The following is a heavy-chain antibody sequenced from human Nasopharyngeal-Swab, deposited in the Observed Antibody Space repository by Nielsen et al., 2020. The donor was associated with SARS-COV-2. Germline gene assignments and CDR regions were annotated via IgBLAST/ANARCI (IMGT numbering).Heavy chain of an antibody. Sequence: GESLKISCAASGFTFSSYAMHWVRQAPGKGLERVAVISYDGSNKYYADSVKGRFTISRDNSKNTLYLQMNSLRAEDTAVYYCARDRGDGYNLYYFDYWGQGTLVTVSS. V-gene: IGHV3-30*04. CDR2: ISYDGSNK. J-gene: IGHJ4*02. CDR1: GFTFSSYA. CDR3: ARDRGDGYNLYYFDY. D-gene: IGHD5-24*01.